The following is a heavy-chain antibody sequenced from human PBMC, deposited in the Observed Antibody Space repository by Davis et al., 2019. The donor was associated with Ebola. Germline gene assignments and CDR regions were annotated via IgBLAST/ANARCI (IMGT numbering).Heavy chain of an antibody. CDR1: GGSISSDFW. J-gene: IGHJ4*02. Sequence: PSETLSLTCAVSGGSISSDFWWSWVRQSPGQGLEWIGEIYHNDDTNYNPSLESRVTISMDKSKNQFSLKVTSVTAADTAVYYCARGSYERVHFDFWGQGTLITVSS. V-gene: IGHV4-4*02. CDR2: IYHNDDT. D-gene: IGHD5-12*01. CDR3: ARGSYERVHFDF.